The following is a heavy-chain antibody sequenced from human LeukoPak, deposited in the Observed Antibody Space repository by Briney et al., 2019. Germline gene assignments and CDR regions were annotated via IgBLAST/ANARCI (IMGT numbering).Heavy chain of an antibody. CDR3: ARGSGSYLGLFDY. CDR2: ISSGSSYI. CDR1: EFTFSTYS. J-gene: IGHJ4*02. V-gene: IGHV3-21*04. D-gene: IGHD3-10*01. Sequence: GGSLRLPCAASEFTFSTYSMNWVRQAPGKGLEWVSSISSGSSYIYYADSVKGRFTISRDNAKNSLYLQMNSLRAEDTAVYYCARGSGSYLGLFDYWGQGTLVTVSS.